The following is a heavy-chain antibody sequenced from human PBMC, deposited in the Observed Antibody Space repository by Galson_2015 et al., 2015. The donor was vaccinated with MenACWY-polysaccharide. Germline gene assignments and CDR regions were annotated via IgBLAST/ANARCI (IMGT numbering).Heavy chain of an antibody. J-gene: IGHJ5*01. CDR2: INPDGSDK. D-gene: IGHD2-21*01. CDR1: GFSFSGHW. V-gene: IGHV3-7*01. CDR3: GRPFDCAVDS. Sequence: SLRLSCAASGFSFSGHWMTWVRQAPGKGLECVSNINPDGSDKYYVDSVKGRFTISRDNAKNSVYLQMNGLRVEDTAIYYCGRPFDCAVDSPGRAALVTVSS.